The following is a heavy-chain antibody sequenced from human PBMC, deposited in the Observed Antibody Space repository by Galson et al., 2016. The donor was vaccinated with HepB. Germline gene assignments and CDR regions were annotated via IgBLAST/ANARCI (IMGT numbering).Heavy chain of an antibody. V-gene: IGHV4-30-4*01. CDR3: ARGHYVYKAFDI. D-gene: IGHD3-10*02. CDR1: GGSISNGDYH. Sequence: TLSLTCTVSGGSISNGDYHWSWIRQPPGKGLEWIGYIYYSGRTYYNLSLKSRLTMSLDTSKNQFSLNPTSVTAADTAVYSCARGHYVYKAFDIWGQGTMVTVSS. J-gene: IGHJ3*02. CDR2: IYYSGRT.